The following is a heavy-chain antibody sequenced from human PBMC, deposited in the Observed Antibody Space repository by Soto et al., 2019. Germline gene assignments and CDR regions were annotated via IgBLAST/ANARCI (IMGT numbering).Heavy chain of an antibody. CDR2: IIPIFGTA. CDR1: GGTLSSYA. V-gene: IGHV1-69*13. D-gene: IGHD6-19*01. Sequence: ASVKVSCKASGGTLSSYAISWVRQAPGQGLEWMGGIIPIFGTANYAQKFQGRVTITADESTSTAYMELSSLRSEDTAVYYCASGYSSGWWIGYYFDYWGQGTLVTVSS. J-gene: IGHJ4*02. CDR3: ASGYSSGWWIGYYFDY.